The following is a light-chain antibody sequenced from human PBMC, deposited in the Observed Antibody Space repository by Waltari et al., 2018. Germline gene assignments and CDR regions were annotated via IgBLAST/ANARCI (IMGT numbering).Light chain of an antibody. Sequence: QSALTQPPSASGSPGQSVTISCTGTSSDVGGYNSVSWYQHHPGKAPKPLIYEVSKRPSGVPDRLSASKSGNTASLTVAGLQAEDEADYYCSSYAGSNNLVFGGGTKLTVL. CDR1: SSDVGGYNS. CDR3: SSYAGSNNLV. CDR2: EVS. V-gene: IGLV2-8*01. J-gene: IGLJ2*01.